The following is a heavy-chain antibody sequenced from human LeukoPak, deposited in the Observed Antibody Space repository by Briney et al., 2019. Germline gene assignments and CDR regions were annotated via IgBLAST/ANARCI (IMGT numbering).Heavy chain of an antibody. J-gene: IGHJ4*02. CDR2: ISTSSYT. CDR3: AKTPCNLWSWNDY. D-gene: IGHD2-21*01. V-gene: IGHV3-21*01. CDR1: GFTFNNYS. Sequence: PGGSLRLSCAASGFTFNNYSMNWVRQAPGKGLEWVSSISTSSYTYYAGPVKGRFTISRDNAKNSLYLQMNSLRADDTGVYYCAKTPCNLWSWNDYWGLGTLVTVSS.